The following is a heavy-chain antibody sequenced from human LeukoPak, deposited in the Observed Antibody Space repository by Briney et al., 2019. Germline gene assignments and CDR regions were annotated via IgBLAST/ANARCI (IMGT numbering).Heavy chain of an antibody. CDR2: INDSGST. CDR3: ARRGSNSVFAY. V-gene: IGHV4-34*01. Sequence: SETLSLTCAVYGGSFSVYYWSWVRQPPGTGLEWIGEINDSGSTNYNPSLKSRVTISVDTSENQFSLKLNSVTAADTAVYYCARRGSNSVFAYWGQGTLVTVSS. CDR1: GGSFSVYY. J-gene: IGHJ4*02. D-gene: IGHD4-23*01.